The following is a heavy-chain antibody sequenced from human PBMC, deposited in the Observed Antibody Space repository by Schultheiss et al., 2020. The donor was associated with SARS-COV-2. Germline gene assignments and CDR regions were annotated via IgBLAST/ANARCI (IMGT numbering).Heavy chain of an antibody. J-gene: IGHJ4*02. CDR1: GASISSFY. CDR3: ARRRQDTSAYSFFDS. Sequence: SETLSLTCTVSGASISSFYWSWIRQPPGKGLEWIGYIYYSVNSWYNPSLKSRVTISGDASKNQFSLTLNSVTAADTAVNYCARRRQDTSAYSFFDSWGQGTLVTVSS. V-gene: IGHV4-59*08. CDR2: IYYSVNS. D-gene: IGHD4-11*01.